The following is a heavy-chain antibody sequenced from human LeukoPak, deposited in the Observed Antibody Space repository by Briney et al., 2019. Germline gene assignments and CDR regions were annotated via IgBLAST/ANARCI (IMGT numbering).Heavy chain of an antibody. V-gene: IGHV1-18*01. CDR3: ARDFYPMAYYYDSSGYYY. D-gene: IGHD3-22*01. CDR2: ISAYNGNT. J-gene: IGHJ4*02. CDR1: GYTFTSYG. Sequence: ASVKVSCKASGYTFTSYGISWVRQAPGQGLEWMGWISAYNGNTNYAQKLQGRVTMTTDTSTSTAYMELRSLRSDDTAVYYCARDFYPMAYYYDSSGYYYWGQGTLVTVSS.